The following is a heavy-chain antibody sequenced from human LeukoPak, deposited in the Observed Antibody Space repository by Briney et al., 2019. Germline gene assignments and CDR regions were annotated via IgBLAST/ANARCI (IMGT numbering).Heavy chain of an antibody. CDR2: IKQDGSEK. J-gene: IGHJ3*02. CDR1: GFTFSSYW. Sequence: GGSLRLSCAASGFTFSSYWMSWVRQPPGKGLEWVANIKQDGSEKYYVDSVKGRFTISRNNAKNSLYLQINSLRAEDTAVYYCARVSFLGLAFDIWGQGTMVTVSS. CDR3: ARVSFLGLAFDI. D-gene: IGHD3-3*02. V-gene: IGHV3-7*01.